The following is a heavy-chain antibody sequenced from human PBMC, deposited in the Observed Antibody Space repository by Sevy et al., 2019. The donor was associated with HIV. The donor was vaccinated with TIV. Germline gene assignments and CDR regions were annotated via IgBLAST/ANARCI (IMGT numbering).Heavy chain of an antibody. CDR3: ASSDATSRFGYYYFATDF. CDR2: ISYTSTTI. CDR1: GFTFNTYN. D-gene: IGHD3-22*01. J-gene: IGHJ6*02. V-gene: IGHV3-48*02. Sequence: GGSLRLSCAVSGFTFNTYNMNWVRQAPGKGLEWASYISYTSTTIYYADSVRGRFTISRDNAKNTLYLQMNSLRDEDTAVYYCASSDATSRFGYYYFATDFWGQGTSVTVSS.